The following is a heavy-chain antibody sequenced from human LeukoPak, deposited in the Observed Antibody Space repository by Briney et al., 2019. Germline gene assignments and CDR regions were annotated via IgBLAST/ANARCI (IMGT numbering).Heavy chain of an antibody. CDR3: ARVGDYGSGSYFFDY. D-gene: IGHD3-10*01. V-gene: IGHV1-69*01. Sequence: SVKDSCKASGGTFSSYAISWVRQAPGQGLEWMGGIIPIFGTANYAQKFQGRVTITADESTSTAYMELSSLRSEDTAVYYCARVGDYGSGSYFFDYWGQGTLVTVSS. J-gene: IGHJ4*02. CDR1: GGTFSSYA. CDR2: IIPIFGTA.